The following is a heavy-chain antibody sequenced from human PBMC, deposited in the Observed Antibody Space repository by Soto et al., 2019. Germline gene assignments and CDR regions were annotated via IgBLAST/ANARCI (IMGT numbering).Heavy chain of an antibody. Sequence: QVQLVESGGGVVQPGTSLRLSCVGSGFTFRSYVIHWVRQAPGKGLEWVALTSYDGSNNFYGDSVKGRFTISRHNSRNTVELEMDGLRFEDTALYYCARWGTTGGLDVWGQGTLVSVSS. CDR1: GFTFRSYV. V-gene: IGHV3-33*05. D-gene: IGHD3-16*01. J-gene: IGHJ4*02. CDR2: TSYDGSNN. CDR3: ARWGTTGGLDV.